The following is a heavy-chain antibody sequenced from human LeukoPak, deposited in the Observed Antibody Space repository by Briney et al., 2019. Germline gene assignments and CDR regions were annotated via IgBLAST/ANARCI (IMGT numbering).Heavy chain of an antibody. CDR1: GYTFTSYY. CDR2: INPSGGST. CDR3: AREYVEIYYASSGYYLDY. D-gene: IGHD3-22*01. V-gene: IGHV1-46*01. J-gene: IGHJ4*02. Sequence: ASVKVSCKASGYTFTSYYMHWVRQAPGQGLEWMGIINPSGGSTSYAQKFQGRVTMTRDMSTSTVYMELSSLRSEDTAVYYCAREYVEIYYASSGYYLDYWGQGTLVTVSS.